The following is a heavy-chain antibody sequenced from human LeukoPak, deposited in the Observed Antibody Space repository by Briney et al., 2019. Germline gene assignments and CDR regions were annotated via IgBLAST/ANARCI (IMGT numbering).Heavy chain of an antibody. CDR3: ARGQYCSTTTCYSARRYFDF. V-gene: IGHV4-34*01. CDR2: INDSGST. D-gene: IGHD2-2*01. Sequence: SETLSLTCAVSGGAFSNYFWTWIRQPPGKGLEWIAEINDSGSTNSNSSLRSRVAISLDTSKNQFSLRLTSVTAADTAVYYCARGQYCSTTTCYSARRYFDFWGQGTLVTVSS. J-gene: IGHJ4*02. CDR1: GGAFSNYF.